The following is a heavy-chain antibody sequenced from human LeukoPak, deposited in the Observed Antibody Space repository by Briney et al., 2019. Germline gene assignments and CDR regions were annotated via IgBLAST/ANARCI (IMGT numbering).Heavy chain of an antibody. CDR2: INHSGST. J-gene: IGHJ4*02. CDR1: GGSFSGYY. CDR3: ARSEYYYGSGSYYSDY. V-gene: IGHV4-34*01. D-gene: IGHD3-10*01. Sequence: SETLSLTCAVYGGSFSGYYWSWIRQPPGKGLEWIGEINHSGSTNYKPSLKSRVPISVDTAKNQFSLKLSSVTAADTAVYYCARSEYYYGSGSYYSDYWGQGTLVTVSS.